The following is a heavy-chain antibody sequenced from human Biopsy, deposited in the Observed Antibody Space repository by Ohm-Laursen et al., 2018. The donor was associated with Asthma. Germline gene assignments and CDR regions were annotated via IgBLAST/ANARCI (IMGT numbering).Heavy chain of an antibody. CDR1: GYPFTDYY. Sequence: GASVKVSCKASGYPFTDYYVHWVRQAPGQGLEWMGRIDPNSGGTNYAQKSLGRVTMTRDTSVNTAFMVLSRLRSDDTAVYYCARIKIRIGAGTDRYFDLWGRGTLVTVSS. D-gene: IGHD3-16*01. V-gene: IGHV1-2*06. CDR3: ARIKIRIGAGTDRYFDL. J-gene: IGHJ2*01. CDR2: IDPNSGGT.